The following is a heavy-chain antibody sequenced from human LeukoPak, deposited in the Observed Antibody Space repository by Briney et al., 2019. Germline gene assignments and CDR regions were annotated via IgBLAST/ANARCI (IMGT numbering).Heavy chain of an antibody. J-gene: IGHJ6*03. D-gene: IGHD2-2*01. CDR2: IIPTFGSP. CDR1: GVTVSSYV. Sequence: SVKVSCKASGVTVSSYVFSWVRQAPEQGLEWMGGIIPTFGSPNYAPRFQGRLTITADKSTNTAYMELTNLGSNDTALYYCAGGGVPRRYYYYYMDVWGKGTTVTISS. CDR3: AGGGVPRRYYYYYMDV. V-gene: IGHV1-69*06.